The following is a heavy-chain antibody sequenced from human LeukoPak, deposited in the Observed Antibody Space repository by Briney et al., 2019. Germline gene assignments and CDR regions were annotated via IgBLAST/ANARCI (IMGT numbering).Heavy chain of an antibody. CDR1: GGSIGSSSYY. J-gene: IGHJ5*02. D-gene: IGHD4-23*01. V-gene: IGHV4-39*07. Sequence: SETLSLTCTVFGGSIGSSSYYWGWIRQPPGKGLEWIGSIYYSGSTYYNPSLKSRVTISVDTSKNQFSLKLSSVTAADTAVYYCARDPVSYGGSGFDPWGQGTLVTVSS. CDR2: IYYSGST. CDR3: ARDPVSYGGSGFDP.